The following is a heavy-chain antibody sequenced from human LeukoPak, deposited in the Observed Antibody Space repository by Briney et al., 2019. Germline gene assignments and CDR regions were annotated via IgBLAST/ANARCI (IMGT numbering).Heavy chain of an antibody. D-gene: IGHD3-3*01. V-gene: IGHV3-9*01. CDR1: GLTFDDYA. CDR2: ISWNSGSI. J-gene: IGHJ6*02. Sequence: GGSLRLSCAAFGLTFDDYAMHWVRQAPGKGLEWVSGISWNSGSIGYADSVKGRFTISRDNSKNTLYLQMNSLRAEDTAVYYCARGSDFWSGLYYYYYGMDVWGQGTTVTVSS. CDR3: ARGSDFWSGLYYYYYGMDV.